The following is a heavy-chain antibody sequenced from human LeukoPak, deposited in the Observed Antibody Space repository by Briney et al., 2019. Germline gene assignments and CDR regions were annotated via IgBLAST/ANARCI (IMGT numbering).Heavy chain of an antibody. CDR2: IIPIFGTA. CDR1: GGTFSSCA. D-gene: IGHD2-21*02. J-gene: IGHJ3*02. CDR3: AREEREYCGGDCNDAFDI. Sequence: SVRVSCKASGGTFSSCAISWVRQAPGQGLEWMGGIIPIFGTANYAQKFQGRVTITADESTSTAYMELSSLRTDDTAVYYCAREEREYCGGDCNDAFDIWGQGTIVTVSS. V-gene: IGHV1-69*01.